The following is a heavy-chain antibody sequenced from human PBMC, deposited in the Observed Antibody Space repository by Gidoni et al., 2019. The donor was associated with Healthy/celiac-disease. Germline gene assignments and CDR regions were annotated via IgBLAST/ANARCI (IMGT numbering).Heavy chain of an antibody. V-gene: IGHV7-4-1*02. Sequence: QVQLVQSGSELQKPGASVKFSCKASGYTFTRYSLNWVRQAPGQGLEWMGWINTNTGNATYAQGFTGRCVFSLDTSVSTAYLQISSLKAEDTAVYYCARDRVAEGTGYDFDYWGQGTLVTVSS. D-gene: IGHD6-19*01. CDR3: ARDRVAEGTGYDFDY. CDR1: GYTFTRYS. J-gene: IGHJ4*02. CDR2: INTNTGNA.